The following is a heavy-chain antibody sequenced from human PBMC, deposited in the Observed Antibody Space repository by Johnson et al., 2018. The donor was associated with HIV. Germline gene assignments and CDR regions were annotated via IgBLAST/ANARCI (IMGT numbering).Heavy chain of an antibody. D-gene: IGHD6-19*01. V-gene: IGHV3-23*03. Sequence: VQLVESGGGLVQPGRSLRLSCVTSGFTFDDYGMHWVRQAAGKGLEWVSGIYSGGSTYYADSVKGRFTISRDNSKNTLYLQMNSLRAEDTAVYYCAKADHSSGWY. CDR2: IYSGGST. CDR3: AKADHSSGWY. J-gene: IGHJ2*01. CDR1: GFTFDDYG.